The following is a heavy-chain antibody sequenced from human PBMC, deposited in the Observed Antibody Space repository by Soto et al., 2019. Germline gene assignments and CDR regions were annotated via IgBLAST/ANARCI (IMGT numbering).Heavy chain of an antibody. D-gene: IGHD4-4*01. CDR2: INHSGST. J-gene: IGHJ4*02. CDR3: ARTTTTTVTTFYYYDY. CDR1: GGSFSGYY. Sequence: SETLSLTCAVYGGSFSGYYWSWIRQPPGKGLEWIGEINHSGSTNYNPSLKSRVTISVDTSKNQFSLKLSFVTAADTAVYYCARTTTTTVTTFYYYDYWGQGTRVTVSS. V-gene: IGHV4-34*01.